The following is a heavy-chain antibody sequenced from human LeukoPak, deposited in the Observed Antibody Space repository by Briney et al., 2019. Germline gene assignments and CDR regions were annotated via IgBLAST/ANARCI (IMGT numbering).Heavy chain of an antibody. D-gene: IGHD2-21*01. J-gene: IGHJ5*02. CDR2: IYHSGST. CDR1: GYSISSGYY. Sequence: SETLSLTCTVSGYSISSGYYWGWIRQPPGKGLEWIGSIYHSGSTYYNPSLKSRVPISVETSKNQFSLKLSSVTAADTAVYYCARDPSIWAENWFDPWGQGTLVTVSS. CDR3: ARDPSIWAENWFDP. V-gene: IGHV4-38-2*02.